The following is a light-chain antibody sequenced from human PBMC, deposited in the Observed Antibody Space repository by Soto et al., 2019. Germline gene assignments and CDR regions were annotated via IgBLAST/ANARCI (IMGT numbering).Light chain of an antibody. CDR2: GAL. Sequence: EIVMTQSPVTLSVSPGERATLSCRASQSVSSDLAWYQQKPGQAPRLLIYGALNRATGVPVRFSGSGSGTEFTLTISSLQSEDSAVYYCQQYNNWPPITFGQGTRLEIK. CDR3: QQYNNWPPIT. V-gene: IGKV3-15*01. CDR1: QSVSSD. J-gene: IGKJ5*01.